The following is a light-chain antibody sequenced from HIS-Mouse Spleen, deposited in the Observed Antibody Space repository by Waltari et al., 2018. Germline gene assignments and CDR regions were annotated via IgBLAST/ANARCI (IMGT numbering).Light chain of an antibody. CDR2: EDS. J-gene: IGLJ2*01. Sequence: SYELTQPPSVSVSPGQKARITCSGDALPKKCAYLYQQKSGQAPVLVIYEDSKRPSGIPERFSGSSSGTMATLTISGAQVEDEADYYCYSTDSSGNHRVFGGGTKLTVL. V-gene: IGLV3-10*01. CDR3: YSTDSSGNHRV. CDR1: ALPKKC.